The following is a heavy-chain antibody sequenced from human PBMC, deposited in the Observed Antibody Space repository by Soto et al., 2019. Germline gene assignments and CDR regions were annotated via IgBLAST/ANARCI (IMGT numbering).Heavy chain of an antibody. CDR1: GYTFIRYG. CDR3: ARGGYYDNSWGKLSHYGLDV. D-gene: IGHD3-16*01. Sequence: QVQLAQSANEVKKPGASVRVSCKAAGYTFIRYGIAWVRQAPGQGLEWRGWISPYNDYTVYAQKFQGRVSMTADISTRTVYLNLRGLKSDDTAVYYCARGGYYDNSWGKLSHYGLDVWGQGTSVSVSS. CDR2: ISPYNDYT. V-gene: IGHV1-18*01. J-gene: IGHJ6*02.